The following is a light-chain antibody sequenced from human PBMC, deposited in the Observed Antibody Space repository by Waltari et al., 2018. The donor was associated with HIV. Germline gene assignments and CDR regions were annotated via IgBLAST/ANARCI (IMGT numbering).Light chain of an antibody. CDR2: DVS. CDR1: SSDVGHYNY. J-gene: IGLJ1*01. CDR3: SSYTGSSTLGV. Sequence: QSALTQSASVSGSPGQSITISCTGTSSDVGHYNYFSWYQQHPDKAPKLIIYDVSTRPSGISDRFSGSKSGNTASLTISGLQNDDEADYFCSSYTGSSTLGVFGTGTRVTVL. V-gene: IGLV2-14*03.